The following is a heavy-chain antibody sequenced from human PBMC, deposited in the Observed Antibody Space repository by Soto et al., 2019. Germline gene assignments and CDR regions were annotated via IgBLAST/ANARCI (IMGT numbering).Heavy chain of an antibody. CDR1: GGTFSSYA. J-gene: IGHJ6*02. D-gene: IGHD2-2*01. Sequence: QVQLVQSGAEVKKPGSSVKVSCKASGGTFSSYAISWVRQAPGQGLEWMGGIIPIFGTADYAQKFQGRVTINADASTSTAYMELSSLRSEDTAVYYCARHVPAAGYYYGMDVWGQGTTVTVSS. CDR3: ARHVPAAGYYYGMDV. CDR2: IIPIFGTA. V-gene: IGHV1-69*12.